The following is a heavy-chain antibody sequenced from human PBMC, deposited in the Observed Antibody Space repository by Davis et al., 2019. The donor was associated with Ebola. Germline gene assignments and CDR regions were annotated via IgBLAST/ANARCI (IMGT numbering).Heavy chain of an antibody. J-gene: IGHJ5*02. Sequence: PGGSLRLSCAASGFTFDDYAMHWVRQAPGKGLEWVSLISGDGGSTYYADSVKGRFTISRDNSKNSLYLQMNSLRAEDTAVYYCAKGLTTVTTGGWFDPWGQGTLFTVSS. D-gene: IGHD4-11*01. V-gene: IGHV3-43*02. CDR2: ISGDGGST. CDR1: GFTFDDYA. CDR3: AKGLTTVTTGGWFDP.